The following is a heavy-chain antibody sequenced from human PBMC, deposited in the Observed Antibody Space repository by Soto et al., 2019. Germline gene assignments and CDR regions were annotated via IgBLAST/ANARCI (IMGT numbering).Heavy chain of an antibody. CDR1: GFTFSSYA. D-gene: IGHD3-22*01. CDR2: ISGSGGST. J-gene: IGHJ4*02. V-gene: IGHV3-23*01. CDR3: AKGLEYYYDSSGYFY. Sequence: GSLRLSCAASGFTFSSYAMSWVRQAPGKGLEWVSAISGSGGSTYYADSVKGRFTISRDNSKNTLYLQMNSLRAEDTAVYYCAKGLEYYYDSSGYFYWGQGTLVTVSS.